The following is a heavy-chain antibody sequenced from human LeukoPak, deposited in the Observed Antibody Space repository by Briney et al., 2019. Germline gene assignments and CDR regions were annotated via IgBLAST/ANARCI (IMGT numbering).Heavy chain of an antibody. CDR2: INHSGST. D-gene: IGHD6-6*01. CDR1: GGSFSGYY. J-gene: IGHJ6*02. Sequence: PSETLSLTCAVYGGSFSGYYWSWIRQPPGKGLEWIGEINHSGSTNYNPSLKSRVTISVDTSKNQFSLKLSSVTAADTAVYYCARGLRQLVRVYYYYGMDVWGQGTTVTVSS. V-gene: IGHV4-34*01. CDR3: ARGLRQLVRVYYYYGMDV.